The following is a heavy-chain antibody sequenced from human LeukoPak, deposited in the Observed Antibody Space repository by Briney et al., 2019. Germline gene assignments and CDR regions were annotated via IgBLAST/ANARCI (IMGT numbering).Heavy chain of an antibody. CDR2: MNPNSGNT. CDR1: GYTFTSYD. J-gene: IGHJ4*02. V-gene: IGHV1-8*01. CDR3: ARGAAYYYDSSGYYSWDY. D-gene: IGHD3-22*01. Sequence: ASVKVSCKASGYTFTSYDINWVRQATGQGLEWMGWMNPNSGNTGYAQKFQGRVTMTRNTSISTAYMELSSLRSEDTAVYYCARGAAYYYDSSGYYSWDYWGQGTLVTVSS.